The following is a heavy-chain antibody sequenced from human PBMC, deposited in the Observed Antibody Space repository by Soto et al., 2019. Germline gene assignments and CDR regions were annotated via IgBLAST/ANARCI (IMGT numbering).Heavy chain of an antibody. V-gene: IGHV3-15*01. Sequence: WGSLRLSCAASGCTFISSSRYWVRKAPGKGLEWVGRIKSKTNGGSTDYAAPVKGRFTISRDDSINALYLQMNCLSTEDTAVYYCSTRGCSHWGQGTLVTVSS. D-gene: IGHD3-16*01. CDR1: GCTFISSS. CDR3: STRGCSH. J-gene: IGHJ4*02. CDR2: IKSKTNGGST.